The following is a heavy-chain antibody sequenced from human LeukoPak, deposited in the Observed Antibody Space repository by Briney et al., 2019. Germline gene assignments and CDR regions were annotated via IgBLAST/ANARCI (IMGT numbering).Heavy chain of an antibody. V-gene: IGHV4-31*03. Sequence: PSETLSLTCTVSGGSISSGGYYWSWIRQHPGKGLEWIGYIYYSGSTYYNPSLKSRVTISVDTSKNQFSLKLSSVTAADTAVYYCARERSGYSYGSFYFDYWGQGTLVTVSS. CDR3: ARERSGYSYGSFYFDY. D-gene: IGHD5-18*01. J-gene: IGHJ4*02. CDR1: GGSISSGGYY. CDR2: IYYSGST.